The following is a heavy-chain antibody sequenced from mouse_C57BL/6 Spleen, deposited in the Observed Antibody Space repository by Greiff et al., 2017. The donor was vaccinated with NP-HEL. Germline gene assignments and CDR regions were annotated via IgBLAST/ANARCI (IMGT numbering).Heavy chain of an antibody. J-gene: IGHJ4*01. CDR1: GYTFTSYW. D-gene: IGHD1-1*01. Sequence: QVQLQQPGAELVKPGASVKVSCKASGYTFTSYWMHWVKQRPGQGLEWIGRIHPSDSDTNYNQQFKGKATLTVDKSSSPAYMQLSSLTSEDSAVYYCAIYYVGDAMDYWGQGTSVTVSS. CDR2: IHPSDSDT. CDR3: AIYYVGDAMDY. V-gene: IGHV1-74*01.